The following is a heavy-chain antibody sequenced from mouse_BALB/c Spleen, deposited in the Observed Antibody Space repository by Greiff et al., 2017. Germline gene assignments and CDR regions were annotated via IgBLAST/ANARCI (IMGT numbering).Heavy chain of an antibody. V-gene: IGHV5-4*02. J-gene: IGHJ4*01. CDR3: ARGRQTETGGAIDY. Sequence: DVHLVESGGGLVKPGGSLKLSCAASGFTFSDYYMYWVRQTPEKRLEWVATISDGGSYTYYPDSVKGRFTISRENAKNNLYLQMSSLKSEDTAMYYCARGRQTETGGAIDYWGQGTSVTVSS. CDR1: GFTFSDYY. CDR2: ISDGGSYT.